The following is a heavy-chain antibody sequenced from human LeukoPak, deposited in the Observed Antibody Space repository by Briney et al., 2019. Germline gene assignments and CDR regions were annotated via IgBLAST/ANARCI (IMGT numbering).Heavy chain of an antibody. CDR1: GYTFTGYY. CDR3: ARDNSVEDTAWWFDP. V-gene: IGHV1-46*01. J-gene: IGHJ5*02. Sequence: GASVRVSCTASGYTFTGYYMNWVRQAPGQGLEWMGIINPSGGSTTYAQKFQGRVTMTRDMSTSTDYMELSSLRSEDTAVYYCARDNSVEDTAWWFDPWGQGTLVTVSS. D-gene: IGHD4-23*01. CDR2: INPSGGST.